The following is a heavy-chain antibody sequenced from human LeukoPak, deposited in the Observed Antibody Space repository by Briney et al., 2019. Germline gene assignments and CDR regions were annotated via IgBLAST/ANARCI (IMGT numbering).Heavy chain of an antibody. J-gene: IGHJ4*02. Sequence: KPSETLSLTCAVYGGSFSGYYWSWIRQPPGKGLEWIGEINHSGSTNYNPPLKSRVTTSVDTSKNQFSLKLSSVTAADTAVYYCARVYDYVWGSYRPSFDYWGQGTLVTVSP. CDR1: GGSFSGYY. CDR3: ARVYDYVWGSYRPSFDY. D-gene: IGHD3-16*02. CDR2: INHSGST. V-gene: IGHV4-34*01.